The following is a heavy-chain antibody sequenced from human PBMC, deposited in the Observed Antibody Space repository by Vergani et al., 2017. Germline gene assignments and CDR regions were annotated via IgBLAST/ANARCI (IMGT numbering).Heavy chain of an antibody. CDR1: GGTFSSYA. CDR3: ARQTTLTTNFDY. Sequence: QVQLVQSGAEVKKPGSSVKVSCKASGGTFSSYAISWVRQAPGQGLEWMGRIIPILGIANYAQKFQGRVTITADKSTSTAYMELSSLRSEDTAVYYCARQTTLTTNFDYWGQGTLVTVSS. J-gene: IGHJ4*02. V-gene: IGHV1-69*04. CDR2: IIPILGIA. D-gene: IGHD4-17*01.